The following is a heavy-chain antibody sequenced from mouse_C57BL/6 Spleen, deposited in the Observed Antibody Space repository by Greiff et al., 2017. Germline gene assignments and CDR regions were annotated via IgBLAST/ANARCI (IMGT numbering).Heavy chain of an antibody. CDR3: ARCAGTVGDY. Sequence: EVQLQQSGPELVKPGASVKISCKASGYTFTDYYMNWVKQSHGKSLEWIGDINPNNGGTSYNQKFKGKATLTVDKSSSTAYMELRSLTSEDSAVYYCARCAGTVGDYWGQGTTLTVSS. CDR2: INPNNGGT. CDR1: GYTFTDYY. J-gene: IGHJ2*01. V-gene: IGHV1-26*01. D-gene: IGHD4-1*01.